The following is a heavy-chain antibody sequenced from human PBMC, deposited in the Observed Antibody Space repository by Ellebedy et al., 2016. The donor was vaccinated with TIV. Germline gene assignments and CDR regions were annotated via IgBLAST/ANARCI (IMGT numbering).Heavy chain of an antibody. CDR3: ARMGGTGVPWTTVWFDP. CDR2: VFGSP. D-gene: IGHD4-17*01. V-gene: IGHV4-59*01. J-gene: IGHJ5*02. CDR1: SASINYYY. Sequence: MPSETLSLTCTVSSASINYYYWSWIRQPPGGGLEWIGYVFGSPHYNPSLKRRVSVSLDTSKNQFSLKLTSVPAADTAVYYCARMGGTGVPWTTVWFDPWGQGTLVTVSS.